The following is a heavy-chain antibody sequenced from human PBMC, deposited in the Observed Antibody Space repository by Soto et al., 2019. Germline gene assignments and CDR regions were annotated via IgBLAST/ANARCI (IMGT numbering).Heavy chain of an antibody. CDR2: ISSGGFTI. CDR3: ARDQGMYYGMDV. D-gene: IGHD3-10*01. J-gene: IGHJ6*02. V-gene: IGHV3-11*01. Sequence: QVQLVESGGGLVKPGGSLRLSCTASGFTFSDYYMTLIRQATGKWLEWLSYISSGGFTIYYSDSVNGRFTDSRDNEKNAMYLQMNNLRVEETDVYYCARDQGMYYGMDVCGQGNQLTVSS. CDR1: GFTFSDYY.